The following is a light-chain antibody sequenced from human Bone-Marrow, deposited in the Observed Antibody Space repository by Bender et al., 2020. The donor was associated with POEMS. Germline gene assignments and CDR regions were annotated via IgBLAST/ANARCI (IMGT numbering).Light chain of an antibody. CDR3: AVWDDSLNGWV. CDR2: PSH. J-gene: IGLJ3*02. V-gene: IGLV1-44*01. CDR1: SSNIGAHA. Sequence: QSVLTQPPSASGTPGQRVTISCSGGSSNIGAHAVNWYQHLPGAPPKLLIYPSHRRPSEVPDRFSGSRSGTSASLAISGVQSEDEADYYCAVWDDSLNGWVFGGGTKLTVL.